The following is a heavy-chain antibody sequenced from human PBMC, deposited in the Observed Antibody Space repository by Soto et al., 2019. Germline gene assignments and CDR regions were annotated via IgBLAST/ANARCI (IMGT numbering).Heavy chain of an antibody. D-gene: IGHD3-22*01. CDR1: GYTFTSYY. CDR3: ATDRSLRVPVYYYDSSGQAGNWFDP. CDR2: INPSGGST. Sequence: ASVKVSCKASGYTFTSYYMHWVRQAPGQGLEWMGIINPSGGSTSYAQKFQGRVTMTRDTSTSTVYMELSSLRSEDTAVYYCATDRSLRVPVYYYDSSGQAGNWFDPWGQGTLVTVSS. V-gene: IGHV1-46*01. J-gene: IGHJ5*02.